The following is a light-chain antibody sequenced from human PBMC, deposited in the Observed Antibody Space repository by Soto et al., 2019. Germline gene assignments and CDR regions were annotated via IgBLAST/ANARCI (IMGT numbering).Light chain of an antibody. V-gene: IGLV2-23*02. Sequence: QSALTQPPSVSGSPGQSITISCTATSGDVGTFDLVSWYQQDPGKAPKLLIFEVTERPSGISYRFSGSKSGKTASLTISGLHDEDDDDYYCCSYAGGGSFVFGAGTKLTVL. CDR1: SGDVGTFDL. CDR3: CSYAGGGSFV. J-gene: IGLJ1*01. CDR2: EVT.